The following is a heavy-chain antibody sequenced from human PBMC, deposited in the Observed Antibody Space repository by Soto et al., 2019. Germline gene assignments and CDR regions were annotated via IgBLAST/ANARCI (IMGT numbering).Heavy chain of an antibody. CDR3: ARDPYSCLSLWYNWFVP. CDR1: GDSVSSNSAA. CDR2: TYYRSKWYN. J-gene: IGHJ5*02. V-gene: IGHV6-1*01. Sequence: SQTLSLTCAISGDSVSSNSAAWNWIRQSPSRGLEWLGRTYYRSKWYNDYAVSVKSRITINPDTSKNQFSLQLNSVTPEDTAVYYCARDPYSCLSLWYNWFVPWGQGTLVTVSS. D-gene: IGHD2-15*01.